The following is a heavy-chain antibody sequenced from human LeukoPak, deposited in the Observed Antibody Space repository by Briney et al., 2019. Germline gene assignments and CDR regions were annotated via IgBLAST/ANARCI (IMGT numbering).Heavy chain of an antibody. CDR3: AREYYYYGMDV. J-gene: IGHJ6*02. CDR2: IYSGGST. Sequence: PGGSLRLSCAASGFTVSSNCMSWVRQAPGKGLEWVSVIYSGGSTYYADSVKGRFTISRDNAKNSLYLQMNSLRAEDTAVYYCAREYYYYGMDVWGQGTTVTVSS. V-gene: IGHV3-53*01. CDR1: GFTVSSNC.